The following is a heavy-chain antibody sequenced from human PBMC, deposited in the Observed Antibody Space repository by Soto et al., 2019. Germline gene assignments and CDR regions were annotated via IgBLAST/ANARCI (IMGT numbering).Heavy chain of an antibody. V-gene: IGHV1-69*13. Sequence: SVKVSCKASGGTFSSYAISWVRQAPGQGLEWMGGIIPIFGTANYAQKFQGRVTITADESTSTAYMELSSLRSEDTAVYYCASSPCTNGVCAVKYFDYWGQGTLVTVSS. CDR3: ASSPCTNGVCAVKYFDY. J-gene: IGHJ4*02. D-gene: IGHD2-8*01. CDR2: IIPIFGTA. CDR1: GGTFSSYA.